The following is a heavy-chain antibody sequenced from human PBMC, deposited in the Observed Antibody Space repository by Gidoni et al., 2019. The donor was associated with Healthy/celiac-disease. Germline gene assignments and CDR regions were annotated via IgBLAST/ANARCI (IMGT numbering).Heavy chain of an antibody. CDR1: GFTFDDYA. D-gene: IGHD3-3*01. V-gene: IGHV3-9*01. Sequence: EVQLVESGGGLVQPGRSLRLSCAASGFTFDDYAMYWVRQAPGKGLEWVSGISWNSGSIGYADSVKGRFTISRDNAKNSLYLQMNSLRAEDTALYYCAKGERFLEWLSYGMDVWGQGTTVTVSS. J-gene: IGHJ6*02. CDR3: AKGERFLEWLSYGMDV. CDR2: ISWNSGSI.